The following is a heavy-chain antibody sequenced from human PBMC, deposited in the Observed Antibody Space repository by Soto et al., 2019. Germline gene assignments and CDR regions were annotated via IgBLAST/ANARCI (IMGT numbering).Heavy chain of an antibody. Sequence: PGGSLRLSCAASRFTFSSYEMNWVRQAPGKGLEWVSYISSSGSTIYYADSVKGRFTISRDNAKNSLYLQMNSLRAEDTAVYYCARDGAARSYFDYWGQGTLVTVSS. J-gene: IGHJ4*02. V-gene: IGHV3-48*03. CDR2: ISSSGSTI. CDR1: RFTFSSYE. CDR3: ARDGAARSYFDY. D-gene: IGHD6-6*01.